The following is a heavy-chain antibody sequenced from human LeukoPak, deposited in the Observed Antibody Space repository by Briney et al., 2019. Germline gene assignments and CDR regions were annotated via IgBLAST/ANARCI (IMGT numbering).Heavy chain of an antibody. CDR2: ISGSGGST. V-gene: IGHV3-23*01. J-gene: IGHJ6*03. Sequence: PGGSLRLSCAASGFTFSSYAMSWVRQAPGKGREWVSAISGSGGSTYYADSVKGRFTISRDNSKNTLYLQMNSLRAEDTAVYYCAKGAAIQGYYYYMGVWGKGTTVTVSS. CDR3: AKGAAIQGYYYYMGV. D-gene: IGHD2-2*01. CDR1: GFTFSSYA.